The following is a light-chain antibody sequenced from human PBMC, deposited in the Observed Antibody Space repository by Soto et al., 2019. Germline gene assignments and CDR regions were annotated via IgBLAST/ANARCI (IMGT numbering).Light chain of an antibody. CDR1: QSINNL. CDR3: QQYHSYPGA. Sequence: DIQMTQSPSTLSASVGDRVTITCRASQSINNLLAWYQQKPGKAPNLLIYEASSLQSGVPSRFSGSGSGTEFTLTITSLQPDDFASYYCQQYHSYPGAFGQGTKVEIK. CDR2: EAS. J-gene: IGKJ1*01. V-gene: IGKV1-5*03.